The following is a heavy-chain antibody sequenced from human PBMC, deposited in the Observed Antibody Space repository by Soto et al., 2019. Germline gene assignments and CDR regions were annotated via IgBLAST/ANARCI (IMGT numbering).Heavy chain of an antibody. D-gene: IGHD2-2*01. J-gene: IGHJ5*02. CDR1: GFTFSSYS. V-gene: IGHV3-48*01. Sequence: SGGSLRLSCAASGFTFSSYSMNWVRQAPGKGLEWVSYISSSSSTIYYADSVKGRFTISRDNAKNSLYLQMNSLRAEDTAVYYCAREYCSSTSCLNWFDPWGQGTLVTVSS. CDR3: AREYCSSTSCLNWFDP. CDR2: ISSSSSTI.